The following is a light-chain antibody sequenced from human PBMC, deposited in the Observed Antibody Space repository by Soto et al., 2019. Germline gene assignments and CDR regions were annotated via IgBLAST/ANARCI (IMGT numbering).Light chain of an antibody. CDR2: DVS. CDR3: SSYTTSSSRV. Sequence: QSALTQTASVSGSPGQSITISCTGTSSDVGGYNFVSWYQQHPGKAPKLIIYDVSDRPSGVSNRFSGSKSGNTASLTISGLQSEDEADYYCSSYTTSSSRVFGGGTKLTVL. CDR1: SSDVGGYNF. J-gene: IGLJ3*02. V-gene: IGLV2-14*01.